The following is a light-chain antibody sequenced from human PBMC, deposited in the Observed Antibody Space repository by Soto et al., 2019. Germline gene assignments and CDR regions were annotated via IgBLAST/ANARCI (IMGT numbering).Light chain of an antibody. J-gene: IGLJ3*02. V-gene: IGLV2-14*01. CDR1: SNDVGFYDY. CDR3: SAYTSSSTLV. CDR2: EVI. Sequence: QSVLTQPASVSGSPGQSITISCTGTSNDVGFYDYVSWYQQHPGKAPKLIIYEVINRPSGVSNRFSGSKSGNTASLTISGLQAEDEADYSCSAYTSSSTLVFGGGTKLTV.